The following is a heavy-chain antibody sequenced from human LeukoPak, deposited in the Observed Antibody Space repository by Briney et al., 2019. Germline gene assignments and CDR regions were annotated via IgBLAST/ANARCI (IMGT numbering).Heavy chain of an antibody. J-gene: IGHJ4*02. V-gene: IGHV1-46*01. CDR2: INPTGGST. CDR3: ARTAARRFDY. CDR1: GYTFPSYF. Sequence: GAPVKVSCKASGYTFPSYFMHWVRQAPGQGLEWMGIINPTGGSTTYAQKFQGRVTMTRDTSTSTVYMELSSLRSDDTAVYYCARTAARRFDYWGQGTLDTVSS. D-gene: IGHD6-6*01.